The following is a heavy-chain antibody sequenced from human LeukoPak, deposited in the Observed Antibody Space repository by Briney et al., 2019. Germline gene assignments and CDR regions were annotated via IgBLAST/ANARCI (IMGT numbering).Heavy chain of an antibody. CDR1: GGSFSGYY. Sequence: PSETLSLTCAVYGGSFSGYYWSWIRQPPGKGLEWIGEINHSGSTNYNPSLKSRVTISVDTSKDQFSLKLSSVTAADTAVYYCARVPSIPSSGGYYFDYWGQGTLVTVSS. D-gene: IGHD1-26*01. V-gene: IGHV4-34*01. J-gene: IGHJ4*02. CDR2: INHSGST. CDR3: ARVPSIPSSGGYYFDY.